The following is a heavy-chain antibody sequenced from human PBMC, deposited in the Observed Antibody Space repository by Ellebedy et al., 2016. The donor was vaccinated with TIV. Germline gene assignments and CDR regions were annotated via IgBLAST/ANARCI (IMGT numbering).Heavy chain of an antibody. CDR3: AKEGNGDV. CDR2: VRYDGSIE. J-gene: IGHJ6*02. D-gene: IGHD2-8*01. CDR1: GFTLGSFG. V-gene: IGHV3-30*02. Sequence: PGGSLRLSCAASGFTLGSFGMPWVRQAPGKGLEWVAFVRYDGSIEKYADSVKGRFTISRDNSKNTLYLQMNTLRLDDTAVYYCAKEGNGDVWGQGTTVTVSS.